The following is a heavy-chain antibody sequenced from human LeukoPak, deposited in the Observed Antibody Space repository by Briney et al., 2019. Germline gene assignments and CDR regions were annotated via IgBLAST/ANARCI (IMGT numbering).Heavy chain of an antibody. D-gene: IGHD1-26*01. Sequence: SETLSLTCSVSGDSVSSGSHYWSWIRQPPGKGLEWIGYIYYSGSTNYNPSLKSRVTISVDTSKNQFSLKLTSVTAADTAVYYCARVHSGTVWAFDIWGQGTMVTVSS. V-gene: IGHV4-61*01. J-gene: IGHJ3*02. CDR3: ARVHSGTVWAFDI. CDR2: IYYSGST. CDR1: GDSVSSGSHY.